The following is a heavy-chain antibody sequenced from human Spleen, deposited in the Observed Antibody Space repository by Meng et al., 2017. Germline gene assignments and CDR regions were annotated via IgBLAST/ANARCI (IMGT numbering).Heavy chain of an antibody. J-gene: IGHJ5*02. Sequence: QPQLQESGPGLVKPSEALSLPCSVSGGSISTSGDYWGWIRPPPGKGLEWIGSIGHSGITYYSPSLKSRVTVSIDTSKSQFSLKLTSVPAADTTVYYCVRSSGWVRTGFDPWGQGTLVTVSS. CDR1: GGSISTSGDY. CDR3: VRSSGWVRTGFDP. CDR2: IGHSGIT. D-gene: IGHD6-19*01. V-gene: IGHV4-39*01.